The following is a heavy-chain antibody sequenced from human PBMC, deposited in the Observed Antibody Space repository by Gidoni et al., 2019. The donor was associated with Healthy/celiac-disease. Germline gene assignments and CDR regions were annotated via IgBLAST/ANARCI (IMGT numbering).Heavy chain of an antibody. Sequence: VQLLQSGAEVKQPGSSLTVSCKASGGTFSSYAISWVRQAPGQGLEWMGGIIPIFGTANYAQKFQGRVTITADESTSTAYMELSSLRSEDTAVYDCASSPGDNFDYWGQGTLVTVSS. CDR3: ASSPGDNFDY. CDR2: IIPIFGTA. V-gene: IGHV1-69*01. J-gene: IGHJ4*02. CDR1: GGTFSSYA. D-gene: IGHD1-26*01.